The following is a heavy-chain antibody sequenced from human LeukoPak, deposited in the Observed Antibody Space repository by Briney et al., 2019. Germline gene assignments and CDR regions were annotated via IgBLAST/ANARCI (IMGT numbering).Heavy chain of an antibody. Sequence: SETLSLTCTVSGGSISSYYWSWIRQPPGKGLEWIGYIYDSGRTNYNPSLKSRITIYADTSKNQFSLRLTSVTAADTAVYYCARDRGAGYCSGGTCYSGLDYWGQGTLVTVSS. V-gene: IGHV4-59*01. CDR1: GGSISSYY. D-gene: IGHD2-15*01. CDR2: IYDSGRT. J-gene: IGHJ4*02. CDR3: ARDRGAGYCSGGTCYSGLDY.